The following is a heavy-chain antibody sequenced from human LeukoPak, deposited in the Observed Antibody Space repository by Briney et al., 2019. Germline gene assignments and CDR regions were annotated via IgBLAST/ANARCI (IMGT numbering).Heavy chain of an antibody. CDR3: AKSLWFGELDAFDI. Sequence: PGGSLRLSCAASGFTFSSYGMHWVRQAPGKGLEWVAVISYDGSNKYYADSVKGRFTISRDNSKNTLYLQMNSLRAEDTAVYYCAKSLWFGELDAFDIWGQGTMVTVSS. J-gene: IGHJ3*02. D-gene: IGHD3-10*01. CDR2: ISYDGSNK. V-gene: IGHV3-30*18. CDR1: GFTFSSYG.